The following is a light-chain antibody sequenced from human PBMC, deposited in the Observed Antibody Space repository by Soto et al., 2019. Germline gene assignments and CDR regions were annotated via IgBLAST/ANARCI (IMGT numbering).Light chain of an antibody. Sequence: QSALTQPASVSGSPGQSITISCTGTSRDVGGYNYVSWYRQHPGRAHKLMIYDVSNRPSGVSNRFSGSKSGNTASLTISWLQAEDEADYYCISYTRSSTYVFGTGTKVTVL. CDR1: SRDVGGYNY. V-gene: IGLV2-14*01. CDR3: ISYTRSSTYV. J-gene: IGLJ1*01. CDR2: DVS.